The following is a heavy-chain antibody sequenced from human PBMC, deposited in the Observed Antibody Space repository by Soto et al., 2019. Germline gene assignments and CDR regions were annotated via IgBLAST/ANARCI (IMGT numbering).Heavy chain of an antibody. CDR1: GFTVSSNY. CDR3: ARDPGDAENLIFDY. V-gene: IGHV3-66*01. D-gene: IGHD3-10*01. CDR2: IYSGGST. J-gene: IGHJ4*02. Sequence: PGGSLRLSCAASGFTVSSNYMSWVRQAPGKGLEWVSVIYSGGSTYYADSVKGRFTISRDNSKNTLYLQMNSLRAEDTAVYYCARDPGDAENLIFDYWGQGTLVTVSS.